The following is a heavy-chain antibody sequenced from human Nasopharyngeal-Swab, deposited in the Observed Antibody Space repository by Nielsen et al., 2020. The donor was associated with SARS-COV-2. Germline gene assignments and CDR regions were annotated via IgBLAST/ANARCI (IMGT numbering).Heavy chain of an antibody. D-gene: IGHD3-22*01. CDR3: ARVYSSYYDSSGKGAFDI. J-gene: IGHJ3*02. V-gene: IGHV3-30-3*01. CDR2: ISYDGSNK. Sequence: WIRQPPGKGLEWVAVISYDGSNKYYADFVKGRFTISRDNSKNTLYLQMNSLRAEDTAVYYCARVYSSYYDSSGKGAFDIWGQGTMVTVSS.